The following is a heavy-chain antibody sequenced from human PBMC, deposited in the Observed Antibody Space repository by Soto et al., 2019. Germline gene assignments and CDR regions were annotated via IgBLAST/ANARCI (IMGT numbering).Heavy chain of an antibody. V-gene: IGHV3-33*01. CDR3: AREDYVGWFDP. D-gene: IGHD4-17*01. CDR2: IWYDGSNK. J-gene: IGHJ5*02. CDR1: GFTFSSYG. Sequence: SLRLSCAASGFTFSSYGMHWVRQAPGKGLEWVAVIWYDGSNKYYADSVKGRFTISRDNSKNTLYLQMNSLRAEDTAVYYCAREDYVGWFDPWGQGTLVTVSS.